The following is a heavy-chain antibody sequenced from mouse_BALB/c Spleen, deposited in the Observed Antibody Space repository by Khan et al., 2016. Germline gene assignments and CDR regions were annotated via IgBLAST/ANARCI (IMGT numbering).Heavy chain of an antibody. CDR1: GFDFSRYW. CDR2: INSDSSTI. Sequence: EVKLLESGGGLVQPGGSLKLSCAASGFDFSRYWMSWVRKAPGKGLEWIGEINSDSSTIYYWPSLKDKFIISRDKAKHTLYLQMSKVRSEDTALYYCASTFWYFDVWCAGTTGTVSS. CDR3: ASTFWYFDV. J-gene: IGHJ1*01. V-gene: IGHV4-1*02.